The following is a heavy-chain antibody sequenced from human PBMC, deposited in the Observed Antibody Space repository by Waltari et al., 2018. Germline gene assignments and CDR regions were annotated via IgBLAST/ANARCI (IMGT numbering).Heavy chain of an antibody. V-gene: IGHV4-59*11. CDR1: GGSISSHY. Sequence: QVQLQESGPGLVKPSETLSLTCTVSGGSISSHYWSWIRQPPGKGLEWIGYIYYSGSTNYNPSLKSRVTISVDTSKNQFSLKLSSVTAADTDVYYCATSITLRYYYMDVWGKGTTVTVSS. D-gene: IGHD5-12*01. CDR3: ATSITLRYYYMDV. CDR2: IYYSGST. J-gene: IGHJ6*03.